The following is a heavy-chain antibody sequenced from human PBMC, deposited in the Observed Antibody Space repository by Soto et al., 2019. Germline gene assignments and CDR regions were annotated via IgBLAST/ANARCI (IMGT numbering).Heavy chain of an antibody. V-gene: IGHV4-59*01. Sequence: SETLSLTCTVSGGSISSYYWSWIRQPPGKGLEWIGYIYYSGSTNYNPSLKSRVTISVDTSKNQFSLKLSSVTAADTAVYYCAREGFFGEIDYWGQGTLVTVS. D-gene: IGHD3-3*01. CDR2: IYYSGST. CDR1: GGSISSYY. CDR3: AREGFFGEIDY. J-gene: IGHJ4*02.